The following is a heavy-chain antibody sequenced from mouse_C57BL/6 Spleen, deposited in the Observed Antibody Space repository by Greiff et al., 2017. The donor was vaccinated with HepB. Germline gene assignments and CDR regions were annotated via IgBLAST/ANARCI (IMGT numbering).Heavy chain of an antibody. Sequence: QVHVKQSGPGLVQPSQSLSITCTVSGFSLTSYGVHWVRQSPGKGLEWLGVIWRGGSTDYNAAFMSRLSITKDNSKSQVFFKMNSLQADDTAIYYCAKSYDYDVGWFAYWGQGTLVTVSA. D-gene: IGHD2-4*01. J-gene: IGHJ3*01. CDR2: IWRGGST. CDR1: GFSLTSYG. CDR3: AKSYDYDVGWFAY. V-gene: IGHV2-5*01.